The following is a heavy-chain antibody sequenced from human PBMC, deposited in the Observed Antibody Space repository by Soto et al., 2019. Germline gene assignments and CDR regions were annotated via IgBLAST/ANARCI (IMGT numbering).Heavy chain of an antibody. J-gene: IGHJ4*02. CDR2: INSDGSTT. CDR1: GFTFRDHW. D-gene: IGHD6-19*01. CDR3: ARGYSSGPDY. Sequence: EVQLVESGGGLVQPGGSLRLSCAASGFTFRDHWMHWVRQAPGKGLVWVSRINSDGSTTTYADSVKGRFTISRDTAKSTLYLQLNSLRAEDTALYYCARGYSSGPDYWGQGTLVTVSP. V-gene: IGHV3-74*01.